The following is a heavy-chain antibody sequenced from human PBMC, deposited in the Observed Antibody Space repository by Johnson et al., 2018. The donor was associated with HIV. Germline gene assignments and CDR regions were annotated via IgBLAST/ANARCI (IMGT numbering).Heavy chain of an antibody. CDR1: GFTFTDYY. Sequence: QVQLVESGGSLVKPGGSMRLSCAASGFTFTDYYMTWIRQAPGKGLEWVSHISTSGGGIYYAASVKGRFTISRDNARNSLYLQMNSLRAEDTAVYYCARVRYSSGWPIYAFDIWGQGTVVIVSS. J-gene: IGHJ3*02. CDR2: ISTSGGGI. CDR3: ARVRYSSGWPIYAFDI. D-gene: IGHD6-19*01. V-gene: IGHV3-11*04.